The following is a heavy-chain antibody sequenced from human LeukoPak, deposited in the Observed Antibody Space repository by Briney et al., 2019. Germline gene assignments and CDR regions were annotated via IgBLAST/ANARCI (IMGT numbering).Heavy chain of an antibody. Sequence: PGGSLRLSCAASGFTFSSYWMTWVRQAPGKGLEWVANIKQDGSEIYYVDSVKGRFTISRDNAKNSLYLQMNSLRAEDTAVYYCARENVDTAMVMEFDYWGQGTLVTVSS. CDR3: ARENVDTAMVMEFDY. J-gene: IGHJ4*02. D-gene: IGHD5-18*01. V-gene: IGHV3-7*01. CDR1: GFTFSSYW. CDR2: IKQDGSEI.